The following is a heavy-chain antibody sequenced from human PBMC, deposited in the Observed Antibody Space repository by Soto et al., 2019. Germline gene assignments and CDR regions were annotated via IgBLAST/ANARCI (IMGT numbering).Heavy chain of an antibody. CDR1: GFTFSSYW. V-gene: IGHV3-74*01. CDR3: AKSAPTYSSSSNVFDY. CDR2: INSDGSST. J-gene: IGHJ4*02. D-gene: IGHD6-6*01. Sequence: GGSLRLSCAASGFTFSSYWMHWVRQAPGKGLVWVSRINSDGSSTSYADSVKGRFTISRDNAKNTLYLQMNSLRAEDTAVYYCAKSAPTYSSSSNVFDYWGQGTLVTVSS.